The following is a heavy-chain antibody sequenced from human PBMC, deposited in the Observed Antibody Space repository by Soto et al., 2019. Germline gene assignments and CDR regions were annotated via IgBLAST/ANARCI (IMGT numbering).Heavy chain of an antibody. CDR2: SRKKTASYTA. J-gene: IGHJ4*02. D-gene: IGHD3-10*01. Sequence: EVQVVESGGGLAQPGGSLRLSCAVSGFTFSDDHMDWARQAPGKGLERVGRSRKKTASYTAEYAASVKGRFIISRDESNNSLYLKMNGLKTEDTAVYFCGCYYRDFWGQGTLVTVSS. V-gene: IGHV3-72*01. CDR1: GFTFSDDH. CDR3: GCYYRDF.